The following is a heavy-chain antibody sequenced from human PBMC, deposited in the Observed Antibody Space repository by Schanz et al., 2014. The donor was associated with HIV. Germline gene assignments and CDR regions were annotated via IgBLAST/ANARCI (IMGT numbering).Heavy chain of an antibody. D-gene: IGHD6-13*01. CDR2: IGGTNT. CDR1: GFTVSSNY. Sequence: EVQLVESGGGLIQPGGSLRLSCAASGFTVSSNYMSWVRQAPGKGLEWVSTIGGTNTHYAESVEGRFTVSRDNSKDTLFLQMNSLRVDDTAVYYCAKRGPAAWDYFDSWGQGTLVTVSS. J-gene: IGHJ4*02. V-gene: IGHV3-53*01. CDR3: AKRGPAAWDYFDS.